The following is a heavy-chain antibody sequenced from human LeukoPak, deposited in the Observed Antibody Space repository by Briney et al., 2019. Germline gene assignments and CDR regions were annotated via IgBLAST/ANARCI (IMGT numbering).Heavy chain of an antibody. V-gene: IGHV4-4*07. CDR2: IYTSGST. D-gene: IGHD6-13*01. J-gene: IGHJ4*02. CDR1: GGSISSYY. Sequence: SETLSLTCTVSGGSISSYYWSWIRQPAGKGLEWIGRIYTSGSTNYNPSLKSRVTMSVDTSKNQFSLKLGSVTAADPAVYYCARGPAPTYSSSWYLFDYWGQGTLVTVSS. CDR3: ARGPAPTYSSSWYLFDY.